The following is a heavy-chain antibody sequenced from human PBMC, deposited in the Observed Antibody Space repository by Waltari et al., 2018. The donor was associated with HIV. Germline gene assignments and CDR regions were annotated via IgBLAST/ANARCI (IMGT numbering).Heavy chain of an antibody. CDR1: GGTFNTYA. Sequence: QVQLVQSGAEVKKPGSSVKVSCKASGGTFNTYAINWVRQAPGQGLEWMGGIIPIFGTVNNAQNFQGRVTITADESTSTAYMDLSSLTSEDTAVYYCARARAPPPISLIRNYYGMDVWGQGTTVTVSS. D-gene: IGHD3-16*01. CDR2: IIPIFGTV. J-gene: IGHJ6*02. CDR3: ARARAPPPISLIRNYYGMDV. V-gene: IGHV1-69*01.